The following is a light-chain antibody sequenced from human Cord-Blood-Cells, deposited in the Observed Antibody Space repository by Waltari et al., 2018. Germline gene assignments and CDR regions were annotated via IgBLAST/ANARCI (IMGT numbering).Light chain of an antibody. V-gene: IGKV1-39*01. CDR1: QSISSY. CDR3: QQSYSTHYS. J-gene: IGKJ2*03. CDR2: AAS. Sequence: DIQMTQSPSSLSASVGDRVTITCRASQSISSYLNWYQQKPGKAPKLLIYAASSLQSGVPSRFSGSGSVTDFTLTSSSLQPEDFATYYCQQSYSTHYSFGQGTKLEIK.